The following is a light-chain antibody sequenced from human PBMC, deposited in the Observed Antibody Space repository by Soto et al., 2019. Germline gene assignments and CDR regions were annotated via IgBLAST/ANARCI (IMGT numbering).Light chain of an antibody. J-gene: IGKJ4*01. CDR2: DAS. Sequence: EIVLTQSPATLSLSPGERATLSCRASQSVSSSLAWYQQKPGQAPRLLIYDASNRATGIPARFSGSGSGTEFTLTVSGLEPEDFAVYYCQQRSDLLTFGGGTKVEIK. V-gene: IGKV3-11*01. CDR1: QSVSSS. CDR3: QQRSDLLT.